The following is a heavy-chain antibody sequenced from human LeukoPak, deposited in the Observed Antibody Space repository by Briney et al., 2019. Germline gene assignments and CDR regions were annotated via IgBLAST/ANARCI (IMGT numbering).Heavy chain of an antibody. J-gene: IGHJ5*02. Sequence: SVKVSCKASGGTFSSYAISWVRQAPGQGLEWMGGIIPIFGTANYAQKFQGRVTITTDESTSTAYMELSSLRSEDTAVYYCARDLYCSSTSCSWGNWFDPWGQGTLVTVSS. CDR3: ARDLYCSSTSCSWGNWFDP. CDR1: GGTFSSYA. V-gene: IGHV1-69*05. CDR2: IIPIFGTA. D-gene: IGHD2-2*01.